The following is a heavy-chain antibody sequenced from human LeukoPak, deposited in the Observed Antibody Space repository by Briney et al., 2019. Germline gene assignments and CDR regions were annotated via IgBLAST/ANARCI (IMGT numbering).Heavy chain of an antibody. Sequence: GGSLRLSCSASGFTFSSYAMHWVRQAPGKGLEYVSAITTDGDTSYYTDSVKGRFIISRDNSKNTLYLQMSSLRGEDTALYYCVRSSGGWYDYWGQGTQVSISS. J-gene: IGHJ4*02. CDR2: ITTDGDTS. D-gene: IGHD6-19*01. V-gene: IGHV3-64D*09. CDR1: GFTFSSYA. CDR3: VRSSGGWYDY.